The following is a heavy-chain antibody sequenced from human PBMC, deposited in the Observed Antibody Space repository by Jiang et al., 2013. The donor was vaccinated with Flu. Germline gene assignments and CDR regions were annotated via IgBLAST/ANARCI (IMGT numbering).Heavy chain of an antibody. V-gene: IGHV3-11*01. Sequence: GGVVQPGRSLRLSCAASGFTFSDYYMSWIRQXPGKGLEWVSYISSSGSTIYYADSVKGRFTISRDNAKNSLYLQMNSLRAEDAAVYYCAGSRYGDYVGGFDPWGQGTLVTVSS. J-gene: IGHJ5*02. CDR3: AGSRYGDYVGGFDP. D-gene: IGHD4-17*01. CDR1: GFTFSDYY. CDR2: ISSSGSTI.